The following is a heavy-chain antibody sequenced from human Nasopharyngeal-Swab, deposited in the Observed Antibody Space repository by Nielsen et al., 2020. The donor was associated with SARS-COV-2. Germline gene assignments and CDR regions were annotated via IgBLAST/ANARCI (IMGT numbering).Heavy chain of an antibody. Sequence: ASVKVSCKASGYTFTSYYMHWVRQAPGQGLEWMGIINPSGGSTSYAQKFQGRVTMTRNTSISTAYMELSSLRSEDTAVYYCARIGGSAPSWWDIVVVPAAMRDYYYYYGMDVWGQGTTVTVSS. V-gene: IGHV1-46*01. J-gene: IGHJ6*02. CDR2: INPSGGST. CDR1: GYTFTSYY. D-gene: IGHD2-2*01. CDR3: ARIGGSAPSWWDIVVVPAAMRDYYYYYGMDV.